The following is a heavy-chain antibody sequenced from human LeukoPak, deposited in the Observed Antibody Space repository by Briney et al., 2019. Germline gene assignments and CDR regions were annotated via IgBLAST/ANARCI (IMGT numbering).Heavy chain of an antibody. CDR3: ARLVYYDILTGSHYYMDV. J-gene: IGHJ6*03. D-gene: IGHD3-9*01. V-gene: IGHV4-59*11. Sequence: SETLSLTCTVSGGSISSHYSSWIRHPPGEGLECVGYMYYSGSTNYNPSLKSRVTISVDTSKNQFSLKLSSVTAADTAVYYCARLVYYDILTGSHYYMDVWGKGTTVTVFS. CDR2: MYYSGST. CDR1: GGSISSHY.